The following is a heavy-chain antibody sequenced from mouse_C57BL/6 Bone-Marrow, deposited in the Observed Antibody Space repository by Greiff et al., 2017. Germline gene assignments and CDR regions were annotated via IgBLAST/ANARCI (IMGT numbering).Heavy chain of an antibody. CDR1: GYSFTDYN. Sequence: LVESGPELVKPGASVKISCKASGYSFTDYNMNWVKQSHGKSLEWIGVINPNYGTTSYNQKFKGKATVTVDHSSSTAYMQLNRLTSEDSAVYYCARGDEEDNAMDNWGEGTAVTGSS. CDR2: INPNYGTT. CDR3: ARGDEEDNAMDN. V-gene: IGHV1-39*01. J-gene: IGHJ4*01. D-gene: IGHD3-3*01.